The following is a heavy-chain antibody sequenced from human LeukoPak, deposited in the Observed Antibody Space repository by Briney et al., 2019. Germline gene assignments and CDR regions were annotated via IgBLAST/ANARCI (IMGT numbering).Heavy chain of an antibody. D-gene: IGHD2-2*01. J-gene: IGHJ4*02. Sequence: PGGSLRLSCAASGFTFSNYDMHWVRQAPGKWLEWVAFIRYDGSTKYYADFVMGRFTISRDNSRNTLYLQMNSLTPEDTAVYYCAKDERNRIVVVPAAIDYWGQGTLVFVSS. CDR2: IRYDGSTK. V-gene: IGHV3-30*02. CDR1: GFTFSNYD. CDR3: AKDERNRIVVVPAAIDY.